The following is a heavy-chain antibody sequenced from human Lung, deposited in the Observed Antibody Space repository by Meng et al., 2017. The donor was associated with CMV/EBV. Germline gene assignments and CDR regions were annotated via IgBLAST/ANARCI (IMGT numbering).Heavy chain of an antibody. J-gene: IGHJ6*02. CDR1: EYSFTRYD. CDR2: MNPNNGDT. D-gene: IGHD6-13*01. Sequence: ASXXVSCKASEYSFTRYDINWVRQAPGQGLEWMGWMNPNNGDTGYAQKFQGRVTMTRDTSISTVYMELNSLRSEDTAVYYCARVEGPAGAMLKYFYYYGMEVWGQGXTVTVSS. CDR3: ARVEGPAGAMLKYFYYYGMEV. V-gene: IGHV1-8*01.